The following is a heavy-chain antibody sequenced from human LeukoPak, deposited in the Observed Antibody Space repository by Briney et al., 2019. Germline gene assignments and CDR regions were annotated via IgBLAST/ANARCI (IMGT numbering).Heavy chain of an antibody. D-gene: IGHD2-21*02. CDR2: IRYDGSDK. V-gene: IGHV3-30*02. CDR3: AKGDTS. CDR1: GFNFSNYD. Sequence: GGSLRLSCAASGFNFSNYDMYWVRQAPGKGLEWVAFIRYDGSDKYYADSVKGRFTISRDNSKNTLYLKMNSLRTEDMAVYYCAKGDTSWRQGTLVTVSS. J-gene: IGHJ5*02.